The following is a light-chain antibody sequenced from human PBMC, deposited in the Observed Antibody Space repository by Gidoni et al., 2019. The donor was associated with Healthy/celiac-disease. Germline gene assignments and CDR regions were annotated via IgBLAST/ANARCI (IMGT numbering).Light chain of an antibody. CDR1: QSVLYSSNNKIY. CDR3: QQYYSTPLT. V-gene: IGKV4-1*01. Sequence: DIVMTQSPDSLAVSLGESATINCKSSQSVLYSSNNKIYLAWYQQKPGQPPKLLIAWASTRESGVPDRFSGSGSGTDFTLTISSMQAEDVAVYYCQQYYSTPLTFXGXTKVEIK. CDR2: WAS. J-gene: IGKJ4*01.